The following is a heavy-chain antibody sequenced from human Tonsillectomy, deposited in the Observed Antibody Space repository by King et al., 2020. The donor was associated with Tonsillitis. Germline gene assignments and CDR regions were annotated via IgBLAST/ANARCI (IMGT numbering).Heavy chain of an antibody. D-gene: IGHD3-22*01. Sequence: QVQLVESGGGVVQPGGSLRLSCAAAGFIFSDYSMHCVRQAPGKGLEWVAFIRFDGSKQMYADSVKGRFTISRVNSKNTLYVQMSSLSADDTAIYYCAKALRDYHDSSGYYYAFDIWGQGTAVTVSS. CDR3: AKALRDYHDSSGYYYAFDI. CDR2: IRFDGSKQ. J-gene: IGHJ3*02. V-gene: IGHV3-30*02. CDR1: GFIFSDYS.